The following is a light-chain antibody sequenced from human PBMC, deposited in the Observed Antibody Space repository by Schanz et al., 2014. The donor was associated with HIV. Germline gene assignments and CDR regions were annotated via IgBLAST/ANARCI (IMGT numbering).Light chain of an antibody. Sequence: DIQMTQSPSSLSASVGDRVTITCRASQSISISLNWYQQKPGKAPRLLIYATSLLHTGVPSRFSGSGSGKHFPLTITGLQFEDFATYYCQQSYSATPYTFGQGTKVEIK. CDR2: ATS. CDR1: QSISIS. V-gene: IGKV1-39*01. J-gene: IGKJ2*01. CDR3: QQSYSATPYT.